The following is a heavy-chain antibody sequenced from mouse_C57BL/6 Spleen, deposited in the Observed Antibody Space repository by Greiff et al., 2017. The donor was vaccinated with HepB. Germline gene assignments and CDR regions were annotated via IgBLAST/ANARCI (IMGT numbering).Heavy chain of an antibody. CDR1: GYTFTSYG. CDR3: ARIITTVVDPYYFDY. CDR2: IYPRSGNT. Sequence: VQLQQSGAELARPGASVKLSCKASGYTFTSYGISWVKQRTGQGLEWIGEIYPRSGNTYYNEKFKGKATLTADKSSSTAYMEIRSLTSEDSAVYVGARIITTVVDPYYFDYWGQGTTLTVSS. D-gene: IGHD1-1*01. V-gene: IGHV1-81*01. J-gene: IGHJ2*01.